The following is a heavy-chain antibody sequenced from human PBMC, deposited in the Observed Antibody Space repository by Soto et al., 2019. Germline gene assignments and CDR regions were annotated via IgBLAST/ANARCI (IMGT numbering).Heavy chain of an antibody. CDR1: GFTFKTYA. CDR2: INPSGGST. Sequence: EVQLLESGGGLVQPGGSLRLSCAASGFTFKTYAMSWVRQAPGKGLEWVSTINPSGGSTYYPDSVKGRFTISRDNSKDTLYLQMDSLRADDTAVCYCAKGANYYGIFDYWGQGTLVTVSS. J-gene: IGHJ4*02. CDR3: AKGANYYGIFDY. V-gene: IGHV3-23*01. D-gene: IGHD3-22*01.